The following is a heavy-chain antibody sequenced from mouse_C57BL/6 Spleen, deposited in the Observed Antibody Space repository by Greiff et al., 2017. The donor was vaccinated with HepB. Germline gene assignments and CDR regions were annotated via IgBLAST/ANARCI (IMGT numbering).Heavy chain of an antibody. Sequence: KRGVKKRPGQGLEWIGDIYPGSGSTNYNEKFKSKATLTVDTSSSTAYMQLSSLTSEDSAVYYCARYYGSSPYYAMDYWGQGTSVTVSS. D-gene: IGHD1-1*01. J-gene: IGHJ4*01. CDR2: IYPGSGST. V-gene: IGHV1-55*01. CDR3: ARYYGSSPYYAMDY.